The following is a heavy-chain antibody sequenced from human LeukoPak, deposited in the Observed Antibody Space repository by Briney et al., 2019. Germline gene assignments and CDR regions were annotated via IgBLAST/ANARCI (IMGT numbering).Heavy chain of an antibody. D-gene: IGHD1-1*01. CDR3: ATYINWVAGDV. Sequence: PGGPLRLSCAACGFTFSESWMSWVRQAPGKGLEGVSNKNQEGGDICYVDSVKGRFTISRDNAKNSLYLQMSSLTAEDTAIYYCATYINWVAGDVWGQGTTVTVSS. J-gene: IGHJ6*02. CDR2: KNQEGGDI. V-gene: IGHV3-7*01. CDR1: GFTFSESW.